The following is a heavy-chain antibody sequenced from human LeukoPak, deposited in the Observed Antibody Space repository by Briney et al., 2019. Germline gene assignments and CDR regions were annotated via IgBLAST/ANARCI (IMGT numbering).Heavy chain of an antibody. CDR2: INPNSGGT. J-gene: IGHJ4*02. CDR3: ASRGYSYGEPFDY. V-gene: IGHV1-2*02. CDR1: GYTFTGYY. Sequence: ASVKVSCKASGYTFTGYYMHWVRQAPGQGLAWMGWINPNSGGTNYAQKFQGRVTMTRDTSISTAYVELSRLRSDDTAVYYCASRGYSYGEPFDYWGQGTLVTVSS. D-gene: IGHD5-18*01.